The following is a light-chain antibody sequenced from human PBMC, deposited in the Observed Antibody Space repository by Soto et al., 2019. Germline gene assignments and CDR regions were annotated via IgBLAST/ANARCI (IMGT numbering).Light chain of an antibody. CDR3: CSYVGASIYV. CDR2: EVS. J-gene: IGLJ1*01. Sequence: QSALTQPASVSGSPGQSITISCTGTNSDIGAYNYVSWYHRHPGKAPKLLIYEVSNRPSGVSTRFSGSTSGSTASLTISGLQTEDEADYYCCSYVGASIYVFGTGTKLTVL. CDR1: NSDIGAYNY. V-gene: IGLV2-14*01.